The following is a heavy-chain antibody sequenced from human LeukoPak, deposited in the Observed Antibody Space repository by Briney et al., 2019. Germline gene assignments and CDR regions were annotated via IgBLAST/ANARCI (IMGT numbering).Heavy chain of an antibody. CDR1: GGTFSSYA. CDR3: ARDSALAQVVMFDY. V-gene: IGHV1-69*06. J-gene: IGHJ4*02. CDR2: IIPIFGTA. Sequence: SVKVSCKASGGTFSSYAISWVRQAPGQGLEWMGGIIPIFGTANYAQKFQGRVTITADKSTSTAYMELSSLRSEDTAVYYCARDSALAQVVMFDYWGQGTLVTVSS. D-gene: IGHD3-22*01.